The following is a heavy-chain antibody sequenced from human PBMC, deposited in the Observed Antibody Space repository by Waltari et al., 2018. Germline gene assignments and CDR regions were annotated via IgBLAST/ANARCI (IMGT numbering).Heavy chain of an antibody. D-gene: IGHD3-16*01. CDR3: ARVGPHWGSYPMGGLLYYFDY. V-gene: IGHV4-59*01. CDR1: GGSISSYY. Sequence: QVQLQESGPGLVKPSETLSLTCTVSGGSISSYYWSWIRQPPGKGLEWIGYIYYSGSTNCNPSLKSRVTISVDTSKNQFSLKLSSVTAADTAVYYCARVGPHWGSYPMGGLLYYFDYWGQGTLVTVSS. CDR2: IYYSGST. J-gene: IGHJ4*02.